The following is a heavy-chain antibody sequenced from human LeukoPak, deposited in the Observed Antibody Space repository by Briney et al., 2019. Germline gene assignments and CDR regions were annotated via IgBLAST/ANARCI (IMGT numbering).Heavy chain of an antibody. CDR2: INPNSGVT. J-gene: IGHJ4*02. Sequence: ASVKVPCKASGHTFTGHYIHWVRQAPGQGLEWMGWINPNSGVTKYAQKFQARVTLTRDTSISTAYMELSRLTSDDTAVYYCARDYASGSYYNGRFDYWGQGTLVTVSS. D-gene: IGHD3-10*01. V-gene: IGHV1-2*02. CDR1: GHTFTGHY. CDR3: ARDYASGSYYNGRFDY.